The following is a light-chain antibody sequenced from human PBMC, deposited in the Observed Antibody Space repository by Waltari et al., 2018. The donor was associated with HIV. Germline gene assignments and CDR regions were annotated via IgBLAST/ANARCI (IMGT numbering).Light chain of an antibody. CDR2: DGS. CDR3: HVWDRSSDHHV. Sequence: SYVLTQPPSVSVAPGQTARITCGGNNIGRKRIPWYQQKAGQAPVLVVYDGSDRPSGIPERFSGSKSGNTATLNISRVEAGDEADYYCHVWDRSSDHHVFGTGTKVTVL. J-gene: IGLJ1*01. CDR1: NIGRKR. V-gene: IGLV3-21*02.